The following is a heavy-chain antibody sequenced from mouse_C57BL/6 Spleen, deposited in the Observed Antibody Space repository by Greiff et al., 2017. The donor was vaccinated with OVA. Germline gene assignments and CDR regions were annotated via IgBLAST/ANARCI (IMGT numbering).Heavy chain of an antibody. CDR2: ISDGGSYT. CDR1: GFTFSSYA. Sequence: EVLLVESGGGLVKPGGSLKLSCAASGFTFSSYAMSWVRQTPEQRLEWVATISDGGSYTYYPDNVKGRFTISRDNAKNNLYLQMSHLKSEDTAMYYCARELYYDYDYYAMDYWGQGTSVTVSS. V-gene: IGHV5-4*01. J-gene: IGHJ4*01. CDR3: ARELYYDYDYYAMDY. D-gene: IGHD2-4*01.